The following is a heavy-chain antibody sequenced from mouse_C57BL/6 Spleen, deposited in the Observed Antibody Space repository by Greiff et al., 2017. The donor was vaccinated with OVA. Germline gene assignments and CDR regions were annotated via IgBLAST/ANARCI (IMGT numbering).Heavy chain of an antibody. CDR1: GYTFTDYY. V-gene: IGHV1-19*01. Sequence: EVKLVESGPVLVKPGASVKMSCKASGYTFTDYYMNWVKQSHGKSLEWIGVINPYNGGTSYNQKFKGKATLTVDKSSSTAYMELNSLTSEDSAVYYCAKGGYYDAFDYWGQGTTLTVSS. J-gene: IGHJ2*01. D-gene: IGHD2-4*01. CDR2: INPYNGGT. CDR3: AKGGYYDAFDY.